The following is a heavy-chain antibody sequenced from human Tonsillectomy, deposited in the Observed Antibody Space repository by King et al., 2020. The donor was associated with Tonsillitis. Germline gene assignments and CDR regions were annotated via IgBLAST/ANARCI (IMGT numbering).Heavy chain of an antibody. J-gene: IGHJ6*02. V-gene: IGHV3-30*18. Sequence: VQLVESGGGVVQPGRSLRLSCAASGFTFSSYGMHWVRQAPGKGLEWVAVISYDGSNKYYADSVKGRFTISRDNSKNTLYLQMNSLRAEDTAVYYCAKDLFYGSGTFLYYSYGMDVWGQGTTVTVSS. CDR2: ISYDGSNK. CDR3: AKDLFYGSGTFLYYSYGMDV. CDR1: GFTFSSYG. D-gene: IGHD3-10*01.